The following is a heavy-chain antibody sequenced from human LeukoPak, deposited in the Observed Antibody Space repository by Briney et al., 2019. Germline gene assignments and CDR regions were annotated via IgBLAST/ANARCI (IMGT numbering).Heavy chain of an antibody. V-gene: IGHV3-7*01. CDR1: GFTFSSYW. D-gene: IGHD4/OR15-4a*01. CDR3: ARDTLGEGEDANYAVYYFDY. J-gene: IGHJ4*02. CDR2: IKQDGSEK. Sequence: GGSLRLSCAASGFTFSSYWMSWVRQAPGKGLERVANIKQDGSEKYYADSVKGRFTISRDNGKNSLDLQMNSLRADDTAVYYCARDTLGEGEDANYAVYYFDYWGQGTVVTVSS.